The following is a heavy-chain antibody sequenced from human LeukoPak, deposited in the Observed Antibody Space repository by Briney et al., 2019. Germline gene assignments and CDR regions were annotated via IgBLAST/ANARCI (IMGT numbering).Heavy chain of an antibody. J-gene: IGHJ4*02. CDR3: ARVGKGYSQYYFDY. Sequence: GASVKASCKPSGYTYTDYYIHSVRQAPGQGLKCMGWISPVSGVTNYAQKFQGRGTMTRDTCISTAYMELSRLTSDGTAVYYCARVGKGYSQYYFDYWGQGTLVTVSS. CDR2: ISPVSGVT. CDR1: GYTYTDYY. V-gene: IGHV1-2*02. D-gene: IGHD4-23*01.